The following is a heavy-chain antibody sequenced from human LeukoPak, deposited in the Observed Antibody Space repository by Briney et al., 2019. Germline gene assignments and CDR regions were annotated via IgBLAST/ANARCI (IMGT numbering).Heavy chain of an antibody. Sequence: KTSETLSLTCTVSGGSISSYYWSWIRQPPGKGLEWIGYIYYSGSTNYHPSLRSRVPISVDTSKNQFSLKLSSVTAAHTAVYYCARGITAFEFDYWGQGTLVTVSS. CDR1: GGSISSYY. J-gene: IGHJ4*02. CDR3: ARGITAFEFDY. CDR2: IYYSGST. V-gene: IGHV4-59*01. D-gene: IGHD1-14*01.